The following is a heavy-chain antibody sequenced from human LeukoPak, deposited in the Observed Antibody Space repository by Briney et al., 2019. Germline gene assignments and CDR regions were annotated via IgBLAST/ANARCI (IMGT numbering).Heavy chain of an antibody. D-gene: IGHD3-16*01. Sequence: GGSLRLSCAASGFTFSSYAMSWVRQAQGKGLEWVSAISGSGGSTYYADSVKGRFTISRDNSENTLYLQMNSLRAEDTAVYYCAKEVYVWGSYQEAFDIWGQGTMVTVSS. CDR1: GFTFSSYA. J-gene: IGHJ3*02. CDR2: ISGSGGST. CDR3: AKEVYVWGSYQEAFDI. V-gene: IGHV3-23*01.